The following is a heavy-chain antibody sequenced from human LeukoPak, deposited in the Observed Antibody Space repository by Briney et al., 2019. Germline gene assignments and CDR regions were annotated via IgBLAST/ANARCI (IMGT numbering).Heavy chain of an antibody. CDR3: AEDSRNGDYPDY. Sequence: GGSLRLSCAASGFTFSSYAMSWVRQAPGKGLEWVSAISGSGGSTYYADSVKGRFTISRDNSKNTLYLQMNSLRAEDTAVYYCAEDSRNGDYPDYWGQGTLVTVSS. CDR2: ISGSGGST. D-gene: IGHD4-17*01. J-gene: IGHJ4*02. CDR1: GFTFSSYA. V-gene: IGHV3-23*01.